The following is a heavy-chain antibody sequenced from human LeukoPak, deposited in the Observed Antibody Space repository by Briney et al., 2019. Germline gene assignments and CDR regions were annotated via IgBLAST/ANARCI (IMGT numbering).Heavy chain of an antibody. V-gene: IGHV1-69*13. D-gene: IGHD3-22*01. CDR3: ARGYYDSSGYYPFDY. CDR2: IIPIFGTA. J-gene: IGHJ4*02. Sequence: SVKVSCKASGGTFSSYAISWVRQAPGQGLEWMGGIIPIFGTANYAQKFQGRVTITADESTSTAYMELSSLRSEDTAVYYCARGYYDSSGYYPFDYWGQGTPVTVSS. CDR1: GGTFSSYA.